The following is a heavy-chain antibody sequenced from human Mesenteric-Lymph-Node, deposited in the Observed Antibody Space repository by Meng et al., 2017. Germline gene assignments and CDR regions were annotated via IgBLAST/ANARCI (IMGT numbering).Heavy chain of an antibody. J-gene: IGHJ4*02. CDR2: IIPIFGTA. V-gene: IGHV1-69*13. D-gene: IGHD3-10*01. CDR3: AREGGGMVNFDY. Sequence: SVKVSCKASGYTFTSYDINWVRQAPGQGLEWMGGIIPIFGTANYAQKFQGRVTITADESTSTAYMELSSLRSEDTAVYYCAREGGGMVNFDYWGQGTLVTVSS. CDR1: GYTFTSYD.